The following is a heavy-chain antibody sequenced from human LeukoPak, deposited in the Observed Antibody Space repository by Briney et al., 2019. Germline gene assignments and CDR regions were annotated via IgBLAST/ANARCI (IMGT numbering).Heavy chain of an antibody. V-gene: IGHV3-9*01. J-gene: IGHJ6*02. D-gene: IGHD2-21*02. CDR1: GFTFDDYT. Sequence: GGSLRLSCAASGFTFDDYTMPWVRHAPGKGLEWVSGISWNSGSIGYADSVKGRFTISRDNAKNSLYLQMNSLRAEDTALYYCAKEAAYCGGDCPVDYYYGMDVWGQGTTVTVSS. CDR2: ISWNSGSI. CDR3: AKEAAYCGGDCPVDYYYGMDV.